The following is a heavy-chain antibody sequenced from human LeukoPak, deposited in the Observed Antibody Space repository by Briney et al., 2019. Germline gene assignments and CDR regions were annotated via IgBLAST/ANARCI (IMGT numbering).Heavy chain of an antibody. CDR3: ARDQEAFRSGYYTSSYFDY. CDR1: GGTFSSYT. D-gene: IGHD3-3*01. J-gene: IGHJ4*02. Sequence: SVKVSCKASGGTFSSYTISWVRQAPGQGLEWMGRIIPILGIANYAQKFQGRVTITADKSTSTAYMELSSLRSEDTAVYYCARDQEAFRSGYYTSSYFDYWGQGTLVTVSS. V-gene: IGHV1-69*04. CDR2: IIPILGIA.